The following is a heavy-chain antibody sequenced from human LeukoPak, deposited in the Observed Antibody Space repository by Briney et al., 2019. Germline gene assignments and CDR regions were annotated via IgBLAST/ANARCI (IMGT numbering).Heavy chain of an antibody. CDR3: ARGGIAAAGTFGY. J-gene: IGHJ4*02. D-gene: IGHD6-13*01. CDR1: GYTFTGYY. CDR2: INPNSGGT. V-gene: IGHV1-2*02. Sequence: ASVKVCCKASGYTFTGYYMHWVRQAPGQGLEWMGWINPNSGGTNYAQKFQGRVTMTRDTSISTAYMELSRLRSDDTAVYYCARGGIAAAGTFGYWGQGTLVTVSS.